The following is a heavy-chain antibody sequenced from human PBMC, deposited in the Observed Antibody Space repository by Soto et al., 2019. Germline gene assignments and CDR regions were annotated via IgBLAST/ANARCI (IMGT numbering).Heavy chain of an antibody. Sequence: QITLKESGPTLVKPTQTLTLTCTFSGFSLSTSGVGVGWIRQPPGKALEWLALIYWDDDNRYSPSLKSRLTITKDTTKNQVVLTMTNMDPVDTATYYCAHSIRYFDWLHRYFDYWGQGTLVTVSS. CDR3: AHSIRYFDWLHRYFDY. V-gene: IGHV2-5*02. CDR2: IYWDDDN. J-gene: IGHJ4*02. D-gene: IGHD3-9*01. CDR1: GFSLSTSGVG.